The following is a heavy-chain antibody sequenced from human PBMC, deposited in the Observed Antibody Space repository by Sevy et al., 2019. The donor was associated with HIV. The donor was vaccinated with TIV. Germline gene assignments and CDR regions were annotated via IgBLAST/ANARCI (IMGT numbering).Heavy chain of an antibody. D-gene: IGHD3-22*01. V-gene: IGHV3-30*04. CDR1: GFTSSSYA. CDR2: ISYDGSNK. CDR3: ARTYYYDSSGSPDGMDV. J-gene: IGHJ6*02. Sequence: GGSLRLSCAASGFTSSSYAMHWVRQAPGKGLEWVAVISYDGSNKYYADSVKGRFTISRDNSKNTLYLQMNSLRAEDTAVYYCARTYYYDSSGSPDGMDVWGQGTTVTVSS.